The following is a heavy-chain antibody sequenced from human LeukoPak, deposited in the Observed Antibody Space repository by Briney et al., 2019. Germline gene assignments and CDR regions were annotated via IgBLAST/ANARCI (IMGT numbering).Heavy chain of an antibody. J-gene: IGHJ4*02. V-gene: IGHV3-7*01. Sequence: GGSLRFSCAASGFTFSSYWMSWVRQAPGKGLEWVANIKQDGSEKYYVDSVKGRFTISRDNAKNSLYLQMNSLRAEDTAVYYCARVPIVAATPLFDYWGQGTLVTVSS. CDR2: IKQDGSEK. CDR1: GFTFSSYW. D-gene: IGHD2-15*01. CDR3: ARVPIVAATPLFDY.